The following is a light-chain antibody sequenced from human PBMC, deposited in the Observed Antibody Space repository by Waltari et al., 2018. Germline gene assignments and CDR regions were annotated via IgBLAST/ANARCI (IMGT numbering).Light chain of an antibody. J-gene: IGKJ4*01. CDR1: PGIVNF. CDR3: QKYNAAPLI. V-gene: IGKV1-27*01. Sequence: IQLTQSPSSLAASVGDRVTITCRARPGIVNFLAWYQQKPGKVPRLLVSTASTLQSGVPPRFSGSGSGTEVTLTIAGLQPEDVATYYCQKYNAAPLIFGGGTKVEIK. CDR2: TAS.